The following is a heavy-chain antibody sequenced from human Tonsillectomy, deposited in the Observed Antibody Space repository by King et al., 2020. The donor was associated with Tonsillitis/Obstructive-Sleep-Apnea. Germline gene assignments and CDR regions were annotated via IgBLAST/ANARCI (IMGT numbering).Heavy chain of an antibody. CDR3: ARDMVLEAGGDAFDI. CDR1: GGSISNYY. J-gene: IGHJ3*02. V-gene: IGHV4-59*01. Sequence: QLQESGPGLVKPSETLSLPCTVSGGSISNYYWSWIRQPPGKGLEWIGFIYYSGSTNYNPSLKSRVTISVDTSKNQFSLKLSSVTAADTAVYYCARDMVLEAGGDAFDIWGRGTMVTVSS. CDR2: IYYSGST. D-gene: IGHD2-8*01.